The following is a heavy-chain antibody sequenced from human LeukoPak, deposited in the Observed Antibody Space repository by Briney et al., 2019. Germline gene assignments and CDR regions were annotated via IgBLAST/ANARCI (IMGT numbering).Heavy chain of an antibody. CDR2: ISSSSSYI. V-gene: IGHV3-21*01. Sequence: GGSLRLSCAASGSTLSSFSMNWVRQAPGKGLEWVSSISSSSSYIYYADSVKGRFTISRDNAKNSLYLQMNSLRAEDTAVYYSARGGSYSSSWYGGWGQGTLVTVSS. J-gene: IGHJ4*02. CDR1: GSTLSSFS. CDR3: ARGGSYSSSWYGG. D-gene: IGHD6-13*01.